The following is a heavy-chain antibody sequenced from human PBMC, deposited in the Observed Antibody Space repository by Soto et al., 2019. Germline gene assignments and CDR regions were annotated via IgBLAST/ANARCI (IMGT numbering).Heavy chain of an antibody. V-gene: IGHV3-15*01. J-gene: IGHJ4*02. Sequence: GGSLRLSCAASGFTFSHAWMNWVRQAPGKGLEWVGRIKSKTEGGTRDYAAPVKGRFTISRDDSKNTVYLQMNSLKTEDTAVYYCTTVVDFWSDFDFWGQGTLVTSPQ. D-gene: IGHD3-3*01. CDR1: GFTFSHAW. CDR3: TTVVDFWSDFDF. CDR2: IKSKTEGGTR.